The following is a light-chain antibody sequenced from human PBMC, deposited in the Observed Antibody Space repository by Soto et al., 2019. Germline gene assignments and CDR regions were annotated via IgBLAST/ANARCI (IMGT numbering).Light chain of an antibody. Sequence: DIQMTQSPSTLSASVGDRVTITCRASQTISSWLAWYQRKPGKAPKLLIYAASTLESGVSSRFSGRGSGTEFTLTINSLQPEDFATYYCQQYKSYLRTFGQGTKVDIK. CDR1: QTISSW. V-gene: IGKV1-5*01. CDR2: AAS. CDR3: QQYKSYLRT. J-gene: IGKJ1*01.